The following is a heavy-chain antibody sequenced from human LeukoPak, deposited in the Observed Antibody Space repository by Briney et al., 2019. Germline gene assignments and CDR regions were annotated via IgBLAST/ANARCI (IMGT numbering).Heavy chain of an antibody. CDR3: AKDHRFGELFGFDD. CDR1: GFTFSSYG. Sequence: PGGSLRLSCAASGFTFSSYGMHWVRQAPGKGLEWVAFIRYDGSNKYYADPVKGRFTISRDNSKNTLYLQMNSLRAEDTAVYYCAKDHRFGELFGFDDGGQGTLVTVYS. V-gene: IGHV3-30*02. J-gene: IGHJ4*02. D-gene: IGHD3-10*01. CDR2: IRYDGSNK.